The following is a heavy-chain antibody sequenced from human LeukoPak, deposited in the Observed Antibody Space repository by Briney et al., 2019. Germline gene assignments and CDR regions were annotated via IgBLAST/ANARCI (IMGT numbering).Heavy chain of an antibody. CDR1: GFTSSSYW. D-gene: IGHD5-24*01. CDR2: IKEDGTET. J-gene: IGHJ4*02. V-gene: IGHV3-7*03. CDR3: AKEGRSLQTY. Sequence: GVLRLSCAASGFTSSSYWMSWVRQAPGKGLEWVANIKEDGTETYYVDSVKGRFTISRDNAKNSLYLQMNSLRVEDTAVYYCAKEGRSLQTYWGQGTLVTVSS.